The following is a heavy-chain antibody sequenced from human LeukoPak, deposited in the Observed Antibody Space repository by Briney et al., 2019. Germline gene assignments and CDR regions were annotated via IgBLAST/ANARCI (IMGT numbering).Heavy chain of an antibody. CDR2: LSYSGTT. Sequence: PSETLSLTCSVSGGSISGGSISSSGHFWAWIRQPPGKGLEWVGSLSYSGTTYYNPSLKSRVTVSVDTSKNQFSLKLSSVTAADTAVYYCARQLLWFGDSLGYWGQGTLVTVSS. D-gene: IGHD3-10*01. CDR3: ARQLLWFGDSLGY. CDR1: GGSISGGSISSSGHF. J-gene: IGHJ4*02. V-gene: IGHV4-39*01.